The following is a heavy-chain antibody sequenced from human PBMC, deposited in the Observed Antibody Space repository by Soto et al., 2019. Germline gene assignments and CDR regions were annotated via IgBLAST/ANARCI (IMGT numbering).Heavy chain of an antibody. V-gene: IGHV4-4*07. J-gene: IGHJ5*02. CDR1: GGSISSYY. D-gene: IGHD3-22*01. CDR3: ARDRRYYYDSSGYYYVRWFDP. Sequence: QVQLQESGPGLVKPSETLSLTCTVSGGSISSYYWSWIRQPAGKGLEWIGRIYTSGSTNYNPSLKSRVTMSVDTSKNQFSLKLSSVTAADTAVYYCARDRRYYYDSSGYYYVRWFDPWGQGTLVTVSS. CDR2: IYTSGST.